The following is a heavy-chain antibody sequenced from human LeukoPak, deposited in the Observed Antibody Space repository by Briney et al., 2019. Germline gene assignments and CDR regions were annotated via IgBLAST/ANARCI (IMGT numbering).Heavy chain of an antibody. V-gene: IGHV4-59*01. CDR3: GAESERWLVRS. CDR1: GGSLSSYY. J-gene: IGHJ4*02. CDR2: IYNSGST. D-gene: IGHD6-19*01. Sequence: SETLSLTCTVSGGSLSSYYWSWIRQPAGKGLEWIGYIYNSGSTNYNPSLKSRVTISIDTSKNQFSLKLSSVTAADTAVYYCGAESERWLVRSWGQGTLVTVSS.